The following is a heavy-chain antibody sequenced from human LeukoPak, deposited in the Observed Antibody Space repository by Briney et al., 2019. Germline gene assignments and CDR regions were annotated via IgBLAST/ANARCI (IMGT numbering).Heavy chain of an antibody. J-gene: IGHJ4*02. CDR1: GFIFNRAW. CDR2: IKSKTDGGTA. Sequence: GGSLRLSCAASGFIFNRAWMNWVRQAPGKGLEWVGRIKSKTDGGTADYAAPVKGRFTISRDDSKNTLYLQMNSLKTEDTAVYYCTTADSSGRFLIDYWGQGTLVTVSS. V-gene: IGHV3-15*07. CDR3: TTADSSGRFLIDY. D-gene: IGHD3-22*01.